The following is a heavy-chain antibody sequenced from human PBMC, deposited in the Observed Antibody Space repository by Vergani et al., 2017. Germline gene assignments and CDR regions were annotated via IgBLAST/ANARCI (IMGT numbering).Heavy chain of an antibody. CDR3: ARVPITMIPFDY. Sequence: VQLHESCPGLVKPSETLSLTLTVSGYPISSGYYWGWIRQPPGKGLEWIGNIYHSGSTYYNPSLKSRVTISVDTSKNQFSLTLSSVTAADTAVYYCARVPITMIPFDYWGQGTLVTVSS. D-gene: IGHD3-22*01. J-gene: IGHJ4*02. V-gene: IGHV4-38-2*02. CDR2: IYHSGST. CDR1: GYPISSGYY.